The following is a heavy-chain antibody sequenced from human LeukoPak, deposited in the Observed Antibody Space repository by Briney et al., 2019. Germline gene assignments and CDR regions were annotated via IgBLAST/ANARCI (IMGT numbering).Heavy chain of an antibody. J-gene: IGHJ4*02. Sequence: SETLSLTCTVSGGSVTYTNYYWGWIRRPPGKGLQWIGVIYYNGKTYYNPSLKSRVTVAVDTSKNQFSLKLSSVTAADTAVYYCVRDRELNYWGQGTLVTVSS. CDR1: GGSVTYTNYY. V-gene: IGHV4-39*02. D-gene: IGHD3-10*01. CDR2: IYYNGKT. CDR3: VRDRELNY.